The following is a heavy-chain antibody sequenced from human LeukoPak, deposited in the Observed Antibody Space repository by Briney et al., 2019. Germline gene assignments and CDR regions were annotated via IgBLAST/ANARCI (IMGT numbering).Heavy chain of an antibody. CDR1: GGSISSYY. CDR2: VHRSGDT. V-gene: IGHV4-4*07. J-gene: IGHJ6*02. CDR3: ARDDFEYSVHYGMDV. Sequence: SETLSLTCSVSGGSISSYYGSWIRQPAGKGLEWIGRVHRSGDTNYNPSLKSRLTMSVETSKNQTSLRLRSVSAADTAVYYCARDDFEYSVHYGMDVWGQGTTVTVSS. D-gene: IGHD3-9*01.